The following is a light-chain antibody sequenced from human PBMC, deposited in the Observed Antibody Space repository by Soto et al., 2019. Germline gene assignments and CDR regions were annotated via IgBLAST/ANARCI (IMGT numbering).Light chain of an antibody. Sequence: QSALTQPPSASGSPGQSVTISCTGTSSDVGGYNYVSWYQQHPGKAPKLIIYEVNERPSGVPDRFSGSKSGNTAFLTVSGLQAEDEADYSCTSFAGRTIPFGTGTKLTVL. CDR3: TSFAGRTIP. CDR2: EVN. V-gene: IGLV2-8*01. J-gene: IGLJ1*01. CDR1: SSDVGGYNY.